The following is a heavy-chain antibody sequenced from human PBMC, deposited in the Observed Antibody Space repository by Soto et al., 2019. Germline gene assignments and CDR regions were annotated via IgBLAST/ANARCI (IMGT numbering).Heavy chain of an antibody. CDR2: ISWNSGSM. Sequence: GGSLRLSCAASGFTFDDYAMHWVRQSPGKGLEWVSGISWNSGSMGFADSVKGRFTISRDNAKSSLYLQMNSLRAEDTALYYCTKDDSYDSSGSFDFWGQGTLVTVSS. J-gene: IGHJ4*02. V-gene: IGHV3-9*01. CDR1: GFTFDDYA. CDR3: TKDDSYDSSGSFDF. D-gene: IGHD3-22*01.